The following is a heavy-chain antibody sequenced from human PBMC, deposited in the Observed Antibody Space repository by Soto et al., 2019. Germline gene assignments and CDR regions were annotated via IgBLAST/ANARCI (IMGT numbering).Heavy chain of an antibody. V-gene: IGHV1-69*13. CDR3: ARAPREVMLLKILINGMDV. D-gene: IGHD1-26*01. J-gene: IGHJ6*02. Sequence: ASVKVSCKASGGTFSSYAISWVRQAPGQGLEWMGGIIPIFGTANYAQKFQGRVTITADESTSTAYMELNSLRDEDTAVYYCARAPREVMLLKILINGMDVWGQGTTVTVSS. CDR2: IIPIFGTA. CDR1: GGTFSSYA.